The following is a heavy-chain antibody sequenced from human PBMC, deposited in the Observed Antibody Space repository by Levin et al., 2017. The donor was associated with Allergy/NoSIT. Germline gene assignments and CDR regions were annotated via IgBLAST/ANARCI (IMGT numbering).Heavy chain of an antibody. V-gene: IGHV3-66*02. D-gene: IGHD6-13*01. CDR1: GFTVSSNY. J-gene: IGHJ4*02. Sequence: SGGSLRLSCAASGFTVSSNYMSWVRQAPGKGLEWVSVIYSGDSTYYADSVKGRFTISRDNSKNTLYLQMNSLRAEDTAVYYCARHGSWYDSLFPFDYWGQGTLVTVSS. CDR3: ARHGSWYDSLFPFDY. CDR2: IYSGDST.